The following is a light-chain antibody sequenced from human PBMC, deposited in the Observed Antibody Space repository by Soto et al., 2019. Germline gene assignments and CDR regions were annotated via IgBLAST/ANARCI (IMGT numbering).Light chain of an antibody. CDR2: GAS. Sequence: TQSPSTLSGSVGDRVTITCRASQTISSWLAWYQQKPGQAPRLLIYGASSRATGIPDRFSGSGSGTDFTLTISRLEPEDFAVFYCQQYGSSPLTFGRGTKVEIK. CDR3: QQYGSSPLT. J-gene: IGKJ4*01. CDR1: QTISSW. V-gene: IGKV3-20*01.